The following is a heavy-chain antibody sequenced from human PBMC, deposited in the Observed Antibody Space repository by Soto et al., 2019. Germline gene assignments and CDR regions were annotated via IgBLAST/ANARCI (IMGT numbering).Heavy chain of an antibody. J-gene: IGHJ6*02. CDR2: IYPGDSDT. CDR1: GYSFTSYW. D-gene: IGHD3-10*01. Sequence: GESLKISCKGSGYSFTSYWIGWVRQMPGKGLEWMGIIYPGDSDTRYSPSFQGQVTISADKSISTAYLQWSSLKASDTAMYYCARVGEAIEGTYYYSYGMDVWGQGTTVTVSS. V-gene: IGHV5-51*01. CDR3: ARVGEAIEGTYYYSYGMDV.